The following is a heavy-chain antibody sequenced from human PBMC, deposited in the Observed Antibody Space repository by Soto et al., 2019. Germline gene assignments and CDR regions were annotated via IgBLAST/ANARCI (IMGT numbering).Heavy chain of an antibody. V-gene: IGHV4-30-4*01. CDR2: IYYSGST. CDR1: GGSISSGDYY. CDR3: ARDRVTMVRGVAGFDP. J-gene: IGHJ5*02. Sequence: QVQLQASGPGLVKPSQPLSLTGTVSGGSISSGDYYWSWIRQPPGKGLEWIGYIYYSGSTYYNPSLKSRVTISVDTSTNQFSLKLSSVTAADTAAYYCARDRVTMVRGVAGFDPWGQGTLVTVSS. D-gene: IGHD3-10*01.